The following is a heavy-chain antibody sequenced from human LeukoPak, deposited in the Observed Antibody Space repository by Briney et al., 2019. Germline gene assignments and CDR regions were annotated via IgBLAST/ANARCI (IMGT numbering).Heavy chain of an antibody. D-gene: IGHD4-23*01. Sequence: SVKVSCKASVGTFSSYAISWVRQAPGQGLEWMGRIIPILGIANYAQKFQGRVTITADKSTSTAYMELSSLRSEDTAVYYCAASMTTVASDLDYWGQGTLVIVSS. J-gene: IGHJ4*02. CDR1: VGTFSSYA. CDR2: IIPILGIA. V-gene: IGHV1-69*04. CDR3: AASMTTVASDLDY.